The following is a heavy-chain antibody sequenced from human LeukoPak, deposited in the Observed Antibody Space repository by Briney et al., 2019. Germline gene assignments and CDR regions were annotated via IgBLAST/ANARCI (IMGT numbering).Heavy chain of an antibody. D-gene: IGHD2-2*01. CDR3: ARANFLYCSSSTCLFDY. J-gene: IGHJ4*02. Sequence: GASVKVSCKASGYTFTDYYMHWVRQAPGQGFEWMGWINPNDGDTNYAQKFQGRVIMTRDTSISTAHMEVSRLRSDDTAAYYCARANFLYCSSSTCLFDYWGQGTLVTVSS. V-gene: IGHV1-2*02. CDR2: INPNDGDT. CDR1: GYTFTDYY.